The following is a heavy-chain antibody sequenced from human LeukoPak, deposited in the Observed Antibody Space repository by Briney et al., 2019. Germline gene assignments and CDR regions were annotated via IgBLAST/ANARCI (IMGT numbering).Heavy chain of an antibody. V-gene: IGHV3-48*01. D-gene: IGHD3-10*01. CDR3: ARGVADSYGQFDN. Sequence: GGSLRLSCAASGFTFNSYSMNWVRQAPGKGLEWVSYISSSSSTIYYADSVKGRFTISRDNAKNSLYLQMNSLRAEDTAVYYCARGVADSYGQFDNWGQGTLVTVSS. CDR2: ISSSSSTI. CDR1: GFTFNSYS. J-gene: IGHJ4*02.